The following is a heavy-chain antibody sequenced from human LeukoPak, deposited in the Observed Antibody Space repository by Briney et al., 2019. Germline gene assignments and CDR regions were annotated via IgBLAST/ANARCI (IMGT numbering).Heavy chain of an antibody. CDR2: INHSRST. CDR3: ASVPGDRIF. J-gene: IGHJ4*02. V-gene: IGHV4-34*01. Sequence: SETLSLTCAVYGGSFSGYYWSWIRQPPGKGLEWIGEINHSRSTNYNPSLKSRVTISVDTSKNQFSLKLSSVTAADTAVYYCASVPGDRIFWGQGTLVTVSS. D-gene: IGHD7-27*01. CDR1: GGSFSGYY.